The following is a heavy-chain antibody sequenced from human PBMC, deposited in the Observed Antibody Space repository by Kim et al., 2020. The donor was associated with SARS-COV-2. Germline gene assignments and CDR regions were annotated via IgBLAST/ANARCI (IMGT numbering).Heavy chain of an antibody. CDR3: AKGAEDPSSGYYSGLFDYYNYNGMDV. CDR1: GFTSSSYA. CDR2: ISGSGGST. V-gene: IGHV3-23*01. J-gene: IGHJ6*04. D-gene: IGHD3-22*01. Sequence: GGSLRLSCAASGFTSSSYAMSWVRQAPGKGLEWVSAISGSGGSTYYADSVKGRFTISRDNSKNTLYLQMNSLRAEDTAVYYCAKGAEDPSSGYYSGLFDYYNYNGMDVSGEGTTVTVSS.